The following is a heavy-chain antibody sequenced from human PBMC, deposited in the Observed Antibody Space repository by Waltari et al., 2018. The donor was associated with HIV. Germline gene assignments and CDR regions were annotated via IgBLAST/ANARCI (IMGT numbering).Heavy chain of an antibody. V-gene: IGHV2-26*01. D-gene: IGHD3-10*01. CDR2: IFSNDEK. J-gene: IGHJ4*02. CDR3: ARIRDGIRDYGSGYYFDY. CDR1: GFSLSNARMG. Sequence: QVTLKESGPVLVKPTETLTLTCTVSGFSLSNARMGVRWIRQPPGKALEWLAHIFSNDEKSYSTSLKSRLTISKDTSKSQVVLTMTNMDPVDTATYYCARIRDGIRDYGSGYYFDYWGQGTLVSVSS.